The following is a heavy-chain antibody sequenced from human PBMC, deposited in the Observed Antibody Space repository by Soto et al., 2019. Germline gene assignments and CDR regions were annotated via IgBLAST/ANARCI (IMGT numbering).Heavy chain of an antibody. CDR3: ARRGSASIFGSLDY. CDR1: GGSINSGDW. D-gene: IGHD3-3*02. J-gene: IGHJ4*02. V-gene: IGHV4-4*02. Sequence: QVQLQESGPGLVKPSGTLSLTCAVSGGSINSGDWCWSWVRQSPGKGLEWIGEIYYSGSTTYNPSLKSRATISADTSENQFSLRLSSVTAADTAVYYCARRGSASIFGSLDYWGQGTLVTVSS. CDR2: IYYSGST.